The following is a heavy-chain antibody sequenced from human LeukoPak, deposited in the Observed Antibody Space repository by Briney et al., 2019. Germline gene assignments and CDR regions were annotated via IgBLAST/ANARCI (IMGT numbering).Heavy chain of an antibody. D-gene: IGHD3-10*01. CDR3: ARGNRGAFDV. CDR2: TYYSSKWYN. Sequence: SQTLSLTCAISGDSVSTNSASWNWIRQSPSKGLEWLGRTYYSSKWYNEYPVSVKTRIVLTPDTSKTQSSLQLTSVTPEDTAVYYCARGNRGAFDVWGQGTMVTVSA. V-gene: IGHV6-1*01. CDR1: GDSVSTNSAS. J-gene: IGHJ3*01.